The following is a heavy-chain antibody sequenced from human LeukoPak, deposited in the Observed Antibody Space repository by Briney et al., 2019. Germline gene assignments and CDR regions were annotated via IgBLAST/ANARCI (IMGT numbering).Heavy chain of an antibody. V-gene: IGHV4-59*08. CDR1: GGSISSYY. D-gene: IGHD1-26*01. CDR3: ATNRAGTYDRPFDI. Sequence: KPSETLSLTCTVSGGSISSYYWSWIRQPPGKGLEWIGYIYYSGSTNYNPSLKSRVTISVDTSKNHFSLKLSSVTAADTAVYFCATNRAGTYDRPFDIWGQGTMVTVSS. CDR2: IYYSGST. J-gene: IGHJ3*02.